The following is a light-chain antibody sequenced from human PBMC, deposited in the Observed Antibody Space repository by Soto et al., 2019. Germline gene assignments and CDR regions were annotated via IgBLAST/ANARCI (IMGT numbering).Light chain of an antibody. CDR2: EVT. J-gene: IGLJ2*01. V-gene: IGLV2-14*01. CDR3: TSYSSSSPVL. Sequence: QSALTQPASVSGSLGQSITISCTGTSSDVGAYNYVSWYQPHPDKAPKLLIFEVTNRPSGVSGRFSGSKSGITASLSISGLQPEDEADYYCTSYSSSSPVLFGGGTQLTVL. CDR1: SSDVGAYNY.